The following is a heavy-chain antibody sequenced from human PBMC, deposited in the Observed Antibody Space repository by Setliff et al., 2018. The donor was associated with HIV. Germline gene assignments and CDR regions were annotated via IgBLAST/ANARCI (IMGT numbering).Heavy chain of an antibody. CDR2: INHGGST. V-gene: IGHV4-34*01. J-gene: IGHJ6*03. Sequence: SETLSLTCAVYSGSFSGYYWSWIRQSPGKGLEWIGEINHGGSTKYNPSFKSRLAMSVDTSKQQFSLKLNSVTAADTAVYYCARHYDSSGPNYRYYYMDVWGKGTTVTV. D-gene: IGHD3-22*01. CDR1: SGSFSGYY. CDR3: ARHYDSSGPNYRYYYMDV.